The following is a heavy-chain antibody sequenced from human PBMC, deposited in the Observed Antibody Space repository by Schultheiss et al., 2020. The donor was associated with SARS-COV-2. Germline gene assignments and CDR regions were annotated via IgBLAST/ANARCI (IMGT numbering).Heavy chain of an antibody. D-gene: IGHD3-22*01. CDR3: ARAPHYYDSSGYELALFDY. Sequence: SETLSLTCTVSGGSISSGGYYWSWIRQPPGKGLEWIGEINHSGSTNYNPSLKSRVTISVDTSKNQFSLKLSSVTAADTAVYYCARAPHYYDSSGYELALFDYWGQGTLVTVSS. CDR1: GGSISSGGYY. J-gene: IGHJ4*02. V-gene: IGHV4-61*08. CDR2: INHSGST.